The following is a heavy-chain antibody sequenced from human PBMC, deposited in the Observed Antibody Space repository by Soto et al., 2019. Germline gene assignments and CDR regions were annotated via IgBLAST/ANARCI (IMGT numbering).Heavy chain of an antibody. J-gene: IGHJ4*02. D-gene: IGHD5-18*01. V-gene: IGHV4-31*03. CDR3: ARSGYSYGPNPLLY. Sequence: QVQLQESGPGLVKPSQTLSLTCTVSGGSISSGGYYWSWIRQHPGKGLEWIGYIYYSGSTYYNPSLKRRVTLXVXTXXNQFSLKLSSVTAADTAVYYCARSGYSYGPNPLLYWGQGTLVTVSS. CDR2: IYYSGST. CDR1: GGSISSGGYY.